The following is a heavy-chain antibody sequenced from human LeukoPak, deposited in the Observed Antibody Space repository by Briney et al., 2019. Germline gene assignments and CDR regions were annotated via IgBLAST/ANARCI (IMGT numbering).Heavy chain of an antibody. Sequence: GASVKVSCKASGYTFTGYYMHWVRQAPGQGLEWMGWINPNSGGTNYAQKFLGRVTMTRDTSISTVYMELSRLRSDDTAVYYCARGGRLELLIYFYYYMDVWGKGTTVTVSS. CDR3: ARGGRLELLIYFYYYMDV. D-gene: IGHD1-26*01. V-gene: IGHV1-2*02. J-gene: IGHJ6*03. CDR2: INPNSGGT. CDR1: GYTFTGYY.